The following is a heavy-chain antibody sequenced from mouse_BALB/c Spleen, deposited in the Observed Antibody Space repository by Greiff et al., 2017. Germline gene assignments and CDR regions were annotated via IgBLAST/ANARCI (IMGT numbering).Heavy chain of an antibody. J-gene: IGHJ3*01. CDR3: ARNYGNLAWFAY. D-gene: IGHD2-1*01. V-gene: IGHV5-4*02. Sequence: EVKLMESGGGLVKPGGSLKLSCAASGFTFSDYYMYWVRQTPEKRLEWVATISDGGSYTYYPDSVKGRFTISRDNAKNNLYLQMSSLKSEDTAMYYCARNYGNLAWFAYWGQGTLVTVSA. CDR1: GFTFSDYY. CDR2: ISDGGSYT.